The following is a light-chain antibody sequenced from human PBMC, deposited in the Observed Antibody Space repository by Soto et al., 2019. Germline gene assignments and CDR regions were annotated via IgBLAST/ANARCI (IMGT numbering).Light chain of an antibody. Sequence: EVVMTQSSATVSVSPGERATLSCRASQSVSSNLAWYQHKPGQAPRVLMYGASTRAIGIPARFSGSGSGTEFTLTISSLQSEDFAVYYCQQYNNWPLTFGGGTKVEIK. CDR3: QQYNNWPLT. CDR1: QSVSSN. J-gene: IGKJ4*01. CDR2: GAS. V-gene: IGKV3-15*01.